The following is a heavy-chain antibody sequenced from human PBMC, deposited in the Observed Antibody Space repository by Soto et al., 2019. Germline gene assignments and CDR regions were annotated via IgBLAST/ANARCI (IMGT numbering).Heavy chain of an antibody. V-gene: IGHV1-69*12. D-gene: IGHD2-21*01. CDR2: SVPIFGTA. CDR3: ARLAPYLAIGEACYYGMDV. J-gene: IGHJ6*02. CDR1: GGTFSSYA. Sequence: QVQLVQSGAEVKKPGSSVKVSCKASGGTFSSYAISWVRQAPGQGLEWVGGSVPIFGTANYAQKFQGRVTITADDYQYTAYIELSSLSSEATVVDYCARLAPYLAIGEACYYGMDVWGQGTTVTVSS.